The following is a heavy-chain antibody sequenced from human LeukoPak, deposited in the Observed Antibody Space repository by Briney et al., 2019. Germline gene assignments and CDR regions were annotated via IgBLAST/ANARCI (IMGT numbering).Heavy chain of an antibody. CDR1: GFTFSSYA. Sequence: GGSLRLSCAASGFTFSSYAMHWVRQAPGKGLEWVAVISYDGSNKYYADSVKGRFTISRDNSKNTLYLQMNSLRAEDTAVYYCARDYYGSGDPYYYYYMDVWGKGTTVTVSS. CDR3: ARDYYGSGDPYYYYYMDV. D-gene: IGHD3-10*01. J-gene: IGHJ6*03. CDR2: ISYDGSNK. V-gene: IGHV3-30*04.